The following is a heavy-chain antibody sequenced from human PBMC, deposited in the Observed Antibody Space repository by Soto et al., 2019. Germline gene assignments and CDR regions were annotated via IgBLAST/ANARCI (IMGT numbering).Heavy chain of an antibody. V-gene: IGHV3-23*01. CDR3: TTDAEAYDFSFDK. CDR1: GFSFSNYG. CDR2: ITKTGRST. D-gene: IGHD3-3*01. J-gene: IGHJ3*02. Sequence: PGGSLTLSCVSSGFSFSNYGMNWVRQAPGKGLEWVSGITKTGRSTFIADSVRGRFTISRDNLKNIMYLQMNSLRVYDTALYYCTTDAEAYDFSFDKWGQVRMVAV.